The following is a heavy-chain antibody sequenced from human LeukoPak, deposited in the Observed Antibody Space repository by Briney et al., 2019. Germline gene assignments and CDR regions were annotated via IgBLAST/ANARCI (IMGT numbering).Heavy chain of an antibody. CDR2: IIPIFGTA. CDR3: ARGSGWSYYMDV. D-gene: IGHD6-19*01. J-gene: IGHJ6*03. CDR1: GYTFTSYA. Sequence: SVTVSCKASGYTFTSYAISWVRQAPGQGLEWMGGIIPIFGTANYAQKFQGRVTITADESTSTAYMELSSLRSEDTAVYYCARGSGWSYYMDVWGKGTTVTVSS. V-gene: IGHV1-69*13.